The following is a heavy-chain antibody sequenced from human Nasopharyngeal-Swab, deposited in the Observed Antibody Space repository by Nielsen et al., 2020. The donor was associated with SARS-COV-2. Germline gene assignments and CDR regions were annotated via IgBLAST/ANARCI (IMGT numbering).Heavy chain of an antibody. J-gene: IGHJ4*02. CDR3: ARDLELLTNYYALDY. D-gene: IGHD3-9*01. CDR2: ISDDNTI. V-gene: IGHV3-48*02. Sequence: ETLSLTCEASGFIFNTYGMNWVRQAPGKGLEWISYISDDNTIFYADSVKGRFTISRDNAKNSLDLQMNSLRDEDTAVYYCARDLELLTNYYALDYWGQGTLVTVSS. CDR1: GFIFNTYG.